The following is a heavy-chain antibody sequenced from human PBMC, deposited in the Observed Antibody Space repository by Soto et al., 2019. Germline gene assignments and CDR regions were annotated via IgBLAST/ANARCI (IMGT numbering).Heavy chain of an antibody. V-gene: IGHV1-69*02. CDR1: GGTFSSYT. CDR2: IIPILGIA. Sequence: QVQLVQSGAEVKKPGSSVKVSCKASGGTFSSYTISWVRQAPGQGLEWMGRIIPILGIANYAQKFQGRVTITADKSTSTAYMDLSSLRSEDTAVYYCAKSAAALNWFDPWGQGTLVTVSS. D-gene: IGHD6-13*01. J-gene: IGHJ5*02. CDR3: AKSAAALNWFDP.